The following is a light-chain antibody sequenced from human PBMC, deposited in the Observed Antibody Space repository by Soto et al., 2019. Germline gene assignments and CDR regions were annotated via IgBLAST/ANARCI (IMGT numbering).Light chain of an antibody. J-gene: IGKJ5*01. CDR3: QQRSNWPSST. V-gene: IGKV3-11*01. CDR2: DTS. Sequence: PGERATLSCRASQSVRSYLAWYQQRPGQAPRLLIYDTSNRATGIPARFSGSGSGTDFTLTISSLEPEDFAVYYCQQRSNWPSSTVGQGTQLESK. CDR1: QSVRSY.